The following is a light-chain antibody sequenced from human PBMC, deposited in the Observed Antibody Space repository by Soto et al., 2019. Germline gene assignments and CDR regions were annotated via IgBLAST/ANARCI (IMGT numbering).Light chain of an antibody. CDR3: QSYDSSLTVV. Sequence: VLTQPPSVSGAPGQRVTISCTGSSSNIGAGYDVHWYQQFPGTTPKFLIYGNTNRPSGVPDRFSASKSGTSASLDITGLQAEDEAEYFCQSYDSSLTVVFGGGTKVTV. J-gene: IGLJ2*01. V-gene: IGLV1-40*01. CDR2: GNT. CDR1: SSNIGAGYD.